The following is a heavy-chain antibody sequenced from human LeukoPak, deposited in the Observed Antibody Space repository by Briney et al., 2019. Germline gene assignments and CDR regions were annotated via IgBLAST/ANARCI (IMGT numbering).Heavy chain of an antibody. CDR3: ARKDGDY. CDR1: GASISAFH. J-gene: IGHJ4*02. Sequence: SETLSLTCTASGASISAFHWTWFRQPAGKGLEWIWLIYSSGSTLFNPSLKSRVAMSVDLTKNQLSLKLTSVTAADTAMYYCARKDGDYWGRGTLVTVSS. CDR2: IYSSGST. V-gene: IGHV4-4*07.